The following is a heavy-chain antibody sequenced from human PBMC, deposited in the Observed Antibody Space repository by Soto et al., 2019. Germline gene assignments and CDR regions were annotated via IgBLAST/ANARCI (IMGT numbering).Heavy chain of an antibody. V-gene: IGHV3-23*01. D-gene: IGHD3-22*01. Sequence: GSLRLSCAASGFTFGSYAMSWVRQAPGKGLEWVSAISDSGDKTYYADSVKGRFTVSRDNSKNTLYLQMNSLRAEDTAVYFCAKDPNDYDSSAYYVDYWGRGTLVTVSS. J-gene: IGHJ4*02. CDR1: GFTFGSYA. CDR2: ISDSGDKT. CDR3: AKDPNDYDSSAYYVDY.